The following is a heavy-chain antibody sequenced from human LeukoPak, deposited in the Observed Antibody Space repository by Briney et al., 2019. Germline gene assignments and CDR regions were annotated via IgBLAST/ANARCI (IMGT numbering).Heavy chain of an antibody. V-gene: IGHV3-23*01. J-gene: IGHJ4*02. CDR2: ITGSGANA. D-gene: IGHD1-14*01. CDR3: ASLMSRVIVTGDFDN. Sequence: GGSLRLSCAASGFTFSSYGMHWVRQAPGKGLEWVSGITGSGANAYYADSVKGRFTISRDNSKNTLSLQMNSLRAEDTAVYYCASLMSRVIVTGDFDNWGQGTLVTVSS. CDR1: GFTFSSYG.